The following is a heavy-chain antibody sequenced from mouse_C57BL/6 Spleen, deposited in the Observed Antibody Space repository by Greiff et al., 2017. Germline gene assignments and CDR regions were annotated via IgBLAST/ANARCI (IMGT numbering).Heavy chain of an antibody. CDR3: ARGGRDYFDY. D-gene: IGHD3-3*01. CDR1: GYTFTDYY. V-gene: IGHV1-26*01. CDR2: INPNNGGT. Sequence: EVQLQQSGPELVKPGASVKISCKASGYTFTDYYMNWVKQSHGQSLEWIGDINPNNGGTSYNQKFKGKATLTVDKSSSTAYMEIRSLTSEDSAIYYCARGGRDYFDYWGQGTTLTVSA. J-gene: IGHJ2*01.